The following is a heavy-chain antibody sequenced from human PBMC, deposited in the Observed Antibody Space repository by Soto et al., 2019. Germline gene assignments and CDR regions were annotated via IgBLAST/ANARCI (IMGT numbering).Heavy chain of an antibody. J-gene: IGHJ4*01. CDR3: ARHLVGSTRGNFDY. CDR1: GYIFTSYW. CDR2: IYPYDSDT. V-gene: IGHV5-51*01. Sequence: ESLKIACKTSGYIFTSYWICCLLQRAGKGMEWMGNIYPYDSDTRYSPSFQGQVTISADTSITTAYLQWSGLRASDTAMYFCARHLVGSTRGNFDYWGQGTLVTVSS. D-gene: IGHD2-2*01.